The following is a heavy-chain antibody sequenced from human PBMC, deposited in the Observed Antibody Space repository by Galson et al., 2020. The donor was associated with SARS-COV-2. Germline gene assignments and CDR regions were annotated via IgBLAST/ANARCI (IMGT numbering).Heavy chain of an antibody. D-gene: IGHD2-15*01. CDR2: ISSSGSTI. CDR1: GFTFSSYE. J-gene: IGHJ5*02. CDR3: ARGRYCSGGSCYSGQNWFDP. Sequence: GGSLRLSCAASGFTFSSYEMNWVRQAPGKGLEWVSYISSSGSTIYYADSVKGRFTISRDNAKNSLYLQMNSLRAEDTAVYYCARGRYCSGGSCYSGQNWFDPWGQGTLVTVSS. V-gene: IGHV3-48*03.